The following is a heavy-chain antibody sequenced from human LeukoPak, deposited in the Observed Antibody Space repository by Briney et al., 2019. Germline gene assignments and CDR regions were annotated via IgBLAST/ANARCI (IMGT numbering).Heavy chain of an antibody. Sequence: QAGGSLGLSCAASGFTFSSYWMSWVRQAPGKGLEWVANIKQDGSEKYYVDSVKGRFTISRDNAKNSLYLQMNSLRAEDTAVYYCAKDQLRYFDWIKLSLHGMDVWGKGTTVTVSS. J-gene: IGHJ6*04. CDR1: GFTFSSYW. V-gene: IGHV3-7*03. D-gene: IGHD3-9*01. CDR2: IKQDGSEK. CDR3: AKDQLRYFDWIKLSLHGMDV.